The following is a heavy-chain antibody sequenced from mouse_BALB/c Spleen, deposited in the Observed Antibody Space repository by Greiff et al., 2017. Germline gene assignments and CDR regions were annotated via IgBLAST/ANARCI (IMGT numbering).Heavy chain of an antibody. Sequence: DVKLVESGGGLVQPGGSLKLSCAASGFTFSDYYMYWVRQTPEKRLEWVATISDGGSYTYYPDSVKGRFTISRDNAKNKLYLQMSSLKSEDTAMYYCARDRGTMVSFDYWGQGTTLTVSS. CDR1: GFTFSDYY. J-gene: IGHJ2*01. V-gene: IGHV5-4*02. D-gene: IGHD2-2*01. CDR3: ARDRGTMVSFDY. CDR2: ISDGGSYT.